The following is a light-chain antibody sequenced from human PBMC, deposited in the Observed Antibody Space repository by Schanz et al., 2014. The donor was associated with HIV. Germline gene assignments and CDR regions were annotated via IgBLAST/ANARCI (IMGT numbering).Light chain of an antibody. CDR3: SSYTSSSTYV. Sequence: QSVLTQPASVSGSPGQSITISCTGTSRDVGGYNYLSWYQHHPGKAPKLMIYDVSNRPSGVSNRFSGSKSGNTASLTISGLQAEDEADYYCSSYTSSSTYVFGTGTKLTVL. CDR1: SRDVGGYNY. V-gene: IGLV2-14*03. CDR2: DVS. J-gene: IGLJ1*01.